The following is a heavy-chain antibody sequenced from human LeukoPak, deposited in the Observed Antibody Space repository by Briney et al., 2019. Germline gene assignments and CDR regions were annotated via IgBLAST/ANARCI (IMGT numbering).Heavy chain of an antibody. CDR2: ISSSGSTI. V-gene: IGHV3-48*04. D-gene: IGHD5-12*01. Sequence: GGSLRLSCAASGFTFSTYWMHWVRQAPGKGLEWVSYISSSGSTIYYADSVKGRFTISRDNAKNSLYLQMNSLRAEDTAVYYCAREGGGFDSLDYWGQGTLVTVSS. CDR1: GFTFSTYW. CDR3: AREGGGFDSLDY. J-gene: IGHJ4*02.